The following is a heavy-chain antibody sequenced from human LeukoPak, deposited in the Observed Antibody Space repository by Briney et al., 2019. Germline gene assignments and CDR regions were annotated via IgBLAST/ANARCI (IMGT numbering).Heavy chain of an antibody. J-gene: IGHJ4*02. V-gene: IGHV3-30-3*01. D-gene: IGHD3-3*01. CDR2: ISYDGSNK. CDR3: ARYDFWSGYAFDY. Sequence: GGSLRLSCAASGFTFSSYAMHWVRQAPGKGLEWVAVISYDGSNKYYADSVKGRFTISRDNSKNTLYLQMNSLRAEDTAVYYCARYDFWSGYAFDYWGQGTLVTASS. CDR1: GFTFSSYA.